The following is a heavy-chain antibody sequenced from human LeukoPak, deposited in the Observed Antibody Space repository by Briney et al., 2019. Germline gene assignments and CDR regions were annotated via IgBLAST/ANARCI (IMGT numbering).Heavy chain of an antibody. CDR3: ASVGDSSGYYRKNDAFDI. CDR1: GGSISSYY. V-gene: IGHV4-59*01. J-gene: IGHJ3*02. CDR2: IYYSGST. D-gene: IGHD3-22*01. Sequence: PSETLSLTCTVSGGSISSYYWSWTRQPPGKGLEWIGYIYYSGSTNYNPSLKSRVTISVDTSKNQFSLKLSSVTAADTAVYYCASVGDSSGYYRKNDAFDIWGQGTMVTVSS.